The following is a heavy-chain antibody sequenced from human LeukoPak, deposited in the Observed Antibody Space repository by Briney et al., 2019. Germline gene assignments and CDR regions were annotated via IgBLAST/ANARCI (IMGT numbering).Heavy chain of an antibody. Sequence: SETLSLTCTVSGGSISSYYWSWIRQPPGKGREWIGCLYNTGSTNYSPSLKSRVTISVDTSKNQFSLKLSSVTAADTAVYYCARAPYGAGSKPYYFDYWGQGTLVTVSS. V-gene: IGHV4-59*01. CDR3: ARAPYGAGSKPYYFDY. J-gene: IGHJ4*02. CDR2: LYNTGST. D-gene: IGHD3-10*01. CDR1: GGSISSYY.